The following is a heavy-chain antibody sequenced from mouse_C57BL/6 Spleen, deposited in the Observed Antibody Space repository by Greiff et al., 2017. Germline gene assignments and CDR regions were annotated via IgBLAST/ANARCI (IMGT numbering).Heavy chain of an antibody. CDR2: IDPSDSYT. V-gene: IGHV1-69*01. CDR1: GYTFTSYW. J-gene: IGHJ4*01. Sequence: QVHVKQPGAELVMPGASMKLSCKASGYTFTSYWMHWVKQRPGQGLEWIGEIDPSDSYTNYNQKFKGKSTLTVDKSSSTAYMQLSSLTSEDSAVYYCATRDYWGQGTSVTVSS. CDR3: ATRDY.